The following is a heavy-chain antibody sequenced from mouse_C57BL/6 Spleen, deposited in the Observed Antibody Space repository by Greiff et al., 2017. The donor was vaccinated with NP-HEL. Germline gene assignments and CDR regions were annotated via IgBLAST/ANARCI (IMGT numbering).Heavy chain of an antibody. CDR2: ITPSSGYT. Sequence: QVQLQQSGAELARPGASVKMSCKASGYTFTSYTMHWVKQRPGPGLEWIGYITPSSGYTKYNQKFKAKATLTADKSSSTAYMQLSSLTSEDSAVYYCASSDWNNYWGQGTTLTVSS. CDR1: GYTFTSYT. D-gene: IGHD4-1*01. CDR3: ASSDWNNY. V-gene: IGHV1-4*01. J-gene: IGHJ2*01.